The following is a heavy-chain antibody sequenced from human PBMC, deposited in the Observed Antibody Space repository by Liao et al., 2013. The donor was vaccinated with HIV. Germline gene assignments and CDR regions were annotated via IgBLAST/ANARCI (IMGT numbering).Heavy chain of an antibody. D-gene: IGHD5-18*01. CDR1: DGSINNYY. V-gene: IGHV4-4*07. J-gene: IGHJ6*03. CDR3: ARENGYNYGSYYYYYYMDV. Sequence: QVQLQESGPGLVKPSETLSLTCTVSDGSINNYYWSWIRQPAGKGLEWIGHFYSRGTINYNPSLKSRVTMSVDTSKNQFSLKLSSVTAADTAVYYCARENGYNYGSYYYYYYMDVWGKGTTVTVSS. CDR2: FYSRGTI.